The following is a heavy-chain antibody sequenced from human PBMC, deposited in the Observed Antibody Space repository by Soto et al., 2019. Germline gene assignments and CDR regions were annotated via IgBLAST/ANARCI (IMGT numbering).Heavy chain of an antibody. CDR3: ARESWACSGGSCYSEVPRLFDP. J-gene: IGHJ5*02. Sequence: QVQLVQSGAEVKKPGSSVKVSCKASGGTFSSYAISWVRQAPGQGLEWMGGIIPIFGTANYAQKFQGRVTITADKSTSTAYMELSSLRSEDTAVYYCARESWACSGGSCYSEVPRLFDPWGQGTLVTVSS. V-gene: IGHV1-69*06. D-gene: IGHD2-15*01. CDR1: GGTFSSYA. CDR2: IIPIFGTA.